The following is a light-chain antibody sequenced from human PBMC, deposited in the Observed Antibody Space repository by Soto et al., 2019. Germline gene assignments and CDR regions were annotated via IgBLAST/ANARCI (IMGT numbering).Light chain of an antibody. J-gene: IGKJ1*01. CDR2: AAS. V-gene: IGKV1-39*01. CDR1: QGISTY. CDR3: QQSYSTTWT. Sequence: DIQMTQSPSSLSASVGDRVTITCRASQGISTYSNWYQQKPGKAPKLLIYAASSLQSGVPSRISGSGSETDFTLTISSLQPEDFATYSCQQSYSTTWTVGQGTKVDIK.